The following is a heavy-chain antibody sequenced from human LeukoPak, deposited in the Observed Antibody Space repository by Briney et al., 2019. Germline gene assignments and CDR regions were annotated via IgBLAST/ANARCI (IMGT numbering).Heavy chain of an antibody. CDR1: GGSISSSSYY. CDR2: TYYSGST. V-gene: IGHV4-39*01. J-gene: IGHJ4*02. D-gene: IGHD3-22*01. Sequence: SETLSLTCTVSGGSISSSSYYWGWIRQPPGKGLEWIGSTYYSGSTYYNPSLKSRVTISVDTSKNQFSLKLSSVTAADTAVYYCASYDSSGYHQDIFDYWGQGTLVTVSS. CDR3: ASYDSSGYHQDIFDY.